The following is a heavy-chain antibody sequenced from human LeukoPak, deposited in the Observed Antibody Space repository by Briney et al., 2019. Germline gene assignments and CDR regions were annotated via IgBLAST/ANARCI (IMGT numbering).Heavy chain of an antibody. CDR2: ISDSDNSM. CDR1: GFTLRSYS. J-gene: IGHJ6*03. D-gene: IGHD2-2*01. CDR3: AKDAIVVVPAAAYYYYYMDV. V-gene: IGHV3-21*04. Sequence: GGSLRLSCAASGFTLRSYSMNWVRQAPGKGLEWVSSISDSDNSMYYANSVKGRFTISRDNSKNTLYLQMNSLRAEDTAVYYCAKDAIVVVPAAAYYYYYMDVWGKGTTVTVSS.